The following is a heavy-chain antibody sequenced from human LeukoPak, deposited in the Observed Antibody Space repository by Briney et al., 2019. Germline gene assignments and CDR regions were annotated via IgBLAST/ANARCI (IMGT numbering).Heavy chain of an antibody. J-gene: IGHJ6*03. CDR1: GFTFSSYA. D-gene: IGHD2-2*01. V-gene: IGHV3-30-3*01. CDR2: ISYDGGNK. Sequence: PGGFLRLSCAASGFTFSSYAMHWVRQAPGKGLEWVAVISYDGGNKYYADSVKGRFTISRDNSKNTLYLQMNSLRAEDTAVYYCARGQDPAAVYYYYYMDVWGKGTTVTVSS. CDR3: ARGQDPAAVYYYYYMDV.